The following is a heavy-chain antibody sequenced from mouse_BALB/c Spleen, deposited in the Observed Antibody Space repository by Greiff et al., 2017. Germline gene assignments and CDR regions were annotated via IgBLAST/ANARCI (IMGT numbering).Heavy chain of an antibody. CDR2: INPSNGGT. Sequence: VQLKESGAELVKPGASVKLSCKASGYTFTSYYMYWVKQRPGQGLEWIGEINPSNGGTNFNEKFKSKATLTVDKSSSTAYMQLSSLTSEDSAVYYCTRSGGFDYWGQGTTLTVSS. CDR1: GYTFTSYY. J-gene: IGHJ2*01. CDR3: TRSGGFDY. D-gene: IGHD3-1*01. V-gene: IGHV1S81*02.